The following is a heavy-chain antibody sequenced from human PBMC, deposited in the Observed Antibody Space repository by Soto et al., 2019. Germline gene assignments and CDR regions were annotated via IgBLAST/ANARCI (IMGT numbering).Heavy chain of an antibody. J-gene: IGHJ6*02. D-gene: IGHD2-2*01. V-gene: IGHV1-46*01. Sequence: ASVKVSCKASGYTFTSYYMHWVRQAPGQGLEWMGIINPSGGSTSYAQKYQGRVTITRDMSTSTVYMELSSLRSDDTAVYYCAAEIVVVPRAYNYYDMDVWGQGTAVTVSS. CDR1: GYTFTSYY. CDR3: AAEIVVVPRAYNYYDMDV. CDR2: INPSGGST.